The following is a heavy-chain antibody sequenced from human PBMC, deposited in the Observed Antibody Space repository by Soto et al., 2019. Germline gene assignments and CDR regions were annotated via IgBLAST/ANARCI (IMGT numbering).Heavy chain of an antibody. Sequence: SGPTLVNPTQTLTLTCTFSGFSLSSSGMGVGWIRQPPGKALEWLALIYWDNDRHYSPSLKSRLTITKDTSKNQVVLTMTNMDPVDTATYYCAREVRWLQFSAISYYYGMDVWGQGTKVTVSS. CDR2: IYWDNDR. D-gene: IGHD5-12*01. J-gene: IGHJ6*02. CDR3: AREVRWLQFSAISYYYGMDV. CDR1: GFSLSSSGMG. V-gene: IGHV2-5*02.